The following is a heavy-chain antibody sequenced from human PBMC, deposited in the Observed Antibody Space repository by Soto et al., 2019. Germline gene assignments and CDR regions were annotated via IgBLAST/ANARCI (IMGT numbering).Heavy chain of an antibody. CDR1: GYTLNEVA. CDR2: FDPDEAET. V-gene: IGHV1-24*01. D-gene: IGHD4-17*01. J-gene: IGHJ5*02. CDR3: TTYHGDYNFDH. Sequence: QVQLVQSGAEVKKPGASVKVSCKVSGYTLNEVAMHXXRQAPGKGLEWLGGFDPDEAETIYAQHFQGRVTMTEDTSTDTVYMELSSLRSEDTALYFCTTYHGDYNFDHWGQGTLVTVSS.